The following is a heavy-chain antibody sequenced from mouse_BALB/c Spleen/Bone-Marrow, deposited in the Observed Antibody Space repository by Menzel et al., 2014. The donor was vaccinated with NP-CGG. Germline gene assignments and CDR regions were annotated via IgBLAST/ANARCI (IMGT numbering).Heavy chain of an antibody. Sequence: QVQLQQSGVELVRPGASVMLSCKASGYTFTDYEMHWVKQTPVHGLEWIGAIDPETGGTAYNQKFTGKATLTADKSSSTAYMELRSRTSDDSAVYYCTRGGNFITTVVVYFDDGGQGTTLTVAS. D-gene: IGHD1-1*01. CDR3: TRGGNFITTVVVYFDD. J-gene: IGHJ2*01. V-gene: IGHV1-15*01. CDR1: GYTFTDYE. CDR2: IDPETGGT.